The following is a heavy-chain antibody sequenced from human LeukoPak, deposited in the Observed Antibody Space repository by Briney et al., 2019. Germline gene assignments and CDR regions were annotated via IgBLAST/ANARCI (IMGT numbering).Heavy chain of an antibody. CDR3: ARDRDGFDP. J-gene: IGHJ5*02. CDR2: INHSGGT. V-gene: IGHV4-34*01. D-gene: IGHD2-21*01. CDR1: GGSFSGYY. Sequence: PSETQSLTCAVSGGSFSGYYWSWIRQPPGKGLEWIGEINHSGGTNYSPSLKSRATISADTSKNQFSLNLSSVTAADTAVYYCARDRDGFDPWGQGTLVTVSS.